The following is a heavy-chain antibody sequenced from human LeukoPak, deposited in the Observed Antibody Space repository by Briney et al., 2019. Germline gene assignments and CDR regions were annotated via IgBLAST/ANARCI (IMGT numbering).Heavy chain of an antibody. CDR2: INDSGTT. CDR3: ARGVDTANYYYYYYMDV. CDR1: GGSLSGSY. D-gene: IGHD5-18*01. J-gene: IGHJ6*03. Sequence: PSETLSLTCAVFGGSLSGSYLSWIRQFPGKGLEWIGEINDSGTTNNNPSLKNRVTISVDPSKNQFSLKLSSVTAADTAVYYCARGVDTANYYYYYYMDVWGKGTTVTVSS. V-gene: IGHV4-34*01.